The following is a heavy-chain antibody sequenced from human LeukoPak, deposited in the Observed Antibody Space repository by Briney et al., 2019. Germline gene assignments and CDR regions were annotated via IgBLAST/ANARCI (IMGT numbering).Heavy chain of an antibody. D-gene: IGHD3-10*01. J-gene: IGHJ5*02. V-gene: IGHV3-30-3*01. CDR3: AKAWGPFDFGELFSWFDP. CDR2: ISYDGSNK. Sequence: GGSLRLSCAASGFTFSSYAMHWVRQAPGKGLEWVAVISYDGSNKYYADSVKGRFTISRDNSKNTLYLQMNSLRAEDTALYYCAKAWGPFDFGELFSWFDPWGQGTLVTVSS. CDR1: GFTFSSYA.